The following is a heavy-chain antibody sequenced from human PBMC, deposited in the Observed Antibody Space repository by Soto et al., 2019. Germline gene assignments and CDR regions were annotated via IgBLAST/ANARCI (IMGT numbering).Heavy chain of an antibody. D-gene: IGHD5-12*01. J-gene: IGHJ4*02. CDR3: VRVVAIPGYPDN. Sequence: QVQLVQSGAEVRQPASSVKVSCKTSGATFSSYAITWVRQAPGQGLEWMGGIVPTVDTSTYAQKFQGRVTITADKFTNTVYMELSSLRSDDTDDYYCVRVVAIPGYPDNWGQGTLVTVSS. CDR2: IVPTVDTS. CDR1: GATFSSYA. V-gene: IGHV1-69*14.